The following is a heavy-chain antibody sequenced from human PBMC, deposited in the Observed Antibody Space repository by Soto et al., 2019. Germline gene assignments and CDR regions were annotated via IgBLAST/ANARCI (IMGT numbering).Heavy chain of an antibody. Sequence: QVQLVQSGAEVKKPGASVKVSCKASGYTFTSYDINWVRQATGQGLEWMGWMNPNSGNTGYAQKFQGRVTMTRNTSVRTVYVELWCVRSVGVAVGYCAVILDGDDVVRWGQGALGAVSS. V-gene: IGHV1-8*01. CDR3: AVILDGDDVVR. J-gene: IGHJ1*01. CDR1: GYTFTSYD. D-gene: IGHD4-17*01. CDR2: MNPNSGNT.